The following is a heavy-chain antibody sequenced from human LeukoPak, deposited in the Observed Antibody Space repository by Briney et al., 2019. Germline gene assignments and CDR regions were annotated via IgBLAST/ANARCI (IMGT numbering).Heavy chain of an antibody. CDR1: GFTFSSYA. J-gene: IGHJ4*02. CDR3: AISGGYWAWAH. Sequence: PGGSLRLSCAASGFTFSSYAMSWVRQAPGKGLEWVSGISGNGGSTYYAASVKGRFTISRDNSKNTLYLQMNSLGAEDPAVYYCAISGGYWAWAHWGQGTLVTVSS. D-gene: IGHD1-26*01. CDR2: ISGNGGST. V-gene: IGHV3-23*01.